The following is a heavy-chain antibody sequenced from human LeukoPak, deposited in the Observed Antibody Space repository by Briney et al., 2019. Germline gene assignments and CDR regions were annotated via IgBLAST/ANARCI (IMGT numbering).Heavy chain of an antibody. V-gene: IGHV3-7*01. Sequence: GGSLRLSCAASGFTVSSNYMSWVRQAPGKGLEWVANIKQDGSEKYHVDSVKGRFTISRDNAKNSLYLQMNSLRAEDTAVYYCARDIAARRAFYYYYMDVWGKGTTVTVSS. CDR3: ARDIAARRAFYYYYMDV. CDR2: IKQDGSEK. CDR1: GFTVSSNY. J-gene: IGHJ6*03. D-gene: IGHD6-6*01.